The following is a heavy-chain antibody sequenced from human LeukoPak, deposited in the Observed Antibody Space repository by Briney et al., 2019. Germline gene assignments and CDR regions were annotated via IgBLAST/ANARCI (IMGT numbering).Heavy chain of an antibody. CDR1: GFTFRKYK. CDR3: ARDPIVVVPAATPGGSSYYYYYGLDV. J-gene: IGHJ6*02. D-gene: IGHD2-2*01. V-gene: IGHV3-21*06. Sequence: GGSLRLSCAAPGFTFRKYKMNWVRQAPGKGLEWVASISSISIYIYYADSLKGRFTISRDNANNSLYLQMNSLSAEDTAVYHCARDPIVVVPAATPGGSSYYYYYGLDVWGQGTSVSVSS. CDR2: ISSISIYI.